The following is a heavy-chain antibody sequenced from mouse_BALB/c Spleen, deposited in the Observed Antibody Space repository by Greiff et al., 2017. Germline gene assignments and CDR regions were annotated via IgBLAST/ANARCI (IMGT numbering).Heavy chain of an antibody. Sequence: EVQLQQSGPELVKPGASVKMSCKASGYTFTSYVMHWVKQKPGQGLEWIGYINPYNDGTKYNEKFKGKATLTSDKSSSTAYMELSSLTSEDSAVYYCARSGDGNYVWFAYWGQGTLVTVSA. CDR1: GYTFTSYV. CDR2: INPYNDGT. J-gene: IGHJ3*01. CDR3: ARSGDGNYVWFAY. D-gene: IGHD2-1*01. V-gene: IGHV1-14*01.